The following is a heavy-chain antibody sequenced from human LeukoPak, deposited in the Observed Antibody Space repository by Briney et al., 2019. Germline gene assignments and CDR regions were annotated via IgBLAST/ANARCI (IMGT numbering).Heavy chain of an antibody. CDR1: GGSISSGDYY. V-gene: IGHV4-30-4*01. CDR3: ARGRGYDFSVDY. D-gene: IGHD5-12*01. CDR2: IYYSGST. Sequence: PSQTLSLTCTVSGGSISSGDYYWSWIRQPPGKGLEWIGYIYYSGSTYYNPSLKSRVAISVDTSKNQFSLKLSSVTAADTAVYYCARGRGYDFSVDYWGQGTLVTVSS. J-gene: IGHJ4*02.